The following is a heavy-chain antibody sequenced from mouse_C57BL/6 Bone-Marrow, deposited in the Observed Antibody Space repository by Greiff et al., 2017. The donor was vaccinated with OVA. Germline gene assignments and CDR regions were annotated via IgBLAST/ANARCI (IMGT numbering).Heavy chain of an antibody. J-gene: IGHJ3*01. V-gene: IGHV1-42*01. CDR2: INPSTGGT. CDR1: GYSFTGYY. Sequence: EVKLVESGPELVKPGASVKISCKASGYSFTGYYMNWVKQSPEKSLEWIGEINPSTGGTTYNQTFKAKATLTVAKSSSTAYMQLKSLTSEDSAVYYCARQGYYHYWGQGTLVTVSA. D-gene: IGHD1-1*01. CDR3: ARQGYYHY.